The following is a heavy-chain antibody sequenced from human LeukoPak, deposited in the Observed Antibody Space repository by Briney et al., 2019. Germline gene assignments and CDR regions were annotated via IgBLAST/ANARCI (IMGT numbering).Heavy chain of an antibody. CDR1: AFTFSTYG. J-gene: IGHJ4*02. Sequence: GGSLRLSCGASAFTFSTYGMHWVRQAPGKGLEWVAFIRYDGSNKYYADSVKGRFTISRDNSKNTLYLQMNSLRAEDTAVYFCAKDKDPWKSTSISDFDYWGQGTLVTVSS. V-gene: IGHV3-30*02. D-gene: IGHD1-1*01. CDR2: IRYDGSNK. CDR3: AKDKDPWKSTSISDFDY.